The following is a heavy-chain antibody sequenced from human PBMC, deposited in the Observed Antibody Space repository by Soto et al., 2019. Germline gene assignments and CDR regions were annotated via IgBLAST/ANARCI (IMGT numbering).Heavy chain of an antibody. V-gene: IGHV2-5*01. CDR1: GFSLSTSGVG. CDR2: IYWNDDK. CDR3: ALSLYSYDSSYFDS. J-gene: IGHJ4*02. D-gene: IGHD3-22*01. Sequence: QITLKESGPTLVKPTQTLTLTCTFSGFSLSTSGVGVGWIHQPPVKALAWLALIYWNDDKRYSPSLKSRLTITKDSSKTQGVLTMTNMDPVDTATYYCALSLYSYDSSYFDSWGQGTLVTVSS.